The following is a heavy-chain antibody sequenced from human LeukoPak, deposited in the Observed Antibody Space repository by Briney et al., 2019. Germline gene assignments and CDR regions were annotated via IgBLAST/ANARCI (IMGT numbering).Heavy chain of an antibody. Sequence: GGSLRLSCAASGFTFSSYEMNWVRQAPGKGLEWVSYISSSSSTIYYADSVKGRFTISRDNAKNSLYLQMNSLRAEDTAVYYCARVLCGGDCWGGRGAFDIWGQGTMVTVSS. CDR1: GFTFSSYE. CDR2: ISSSSSTI. J-gene: IGHJ3*02. CDR3: ARVLCGGDCWGGRGAFDI. V-gene: IGHV3-48*03. D-gene: IGHD2-21*02.